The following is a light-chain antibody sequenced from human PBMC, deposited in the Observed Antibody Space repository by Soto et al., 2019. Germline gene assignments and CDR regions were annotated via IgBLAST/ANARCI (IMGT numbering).Light chain of an antibody. CDR2: EVY. V-gene: IGLV2-8*01. CDR1: SSDVGGYNY. CDR3: SSYVGTNSYV. Sequence: QSALTQPPSASGSPGQSVTISCTGTSSDVGGYNYVSWYQQHPGKAPKLIIYEVYKRPSGVPDRFSGSKSGNTAALTVSGLQAEDEADYSCSSYVGTNSYVFGTGTKVTVL. J-gene: IGLJ1*01.